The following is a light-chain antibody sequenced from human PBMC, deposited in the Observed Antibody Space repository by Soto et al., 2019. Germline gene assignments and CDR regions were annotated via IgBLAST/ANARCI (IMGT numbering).Light chain of an antibody. CDR2: SNN. CDR1: SSNIGSNT. Sequence: QSVLTQSPSASGTPGQRVTISCSGSSSNIGSNTVNWYQQLPGTAPKLLIYSNNQWPSGVPDRFSGSKSGTSASLAISGLQSEDEADYYCAAWDDSLNGVIFGGGTKLTVL. J-gene: IGLJ2*01. CDR3: AAWDDSLNGVI. V-gene: IGLV1-44*01.